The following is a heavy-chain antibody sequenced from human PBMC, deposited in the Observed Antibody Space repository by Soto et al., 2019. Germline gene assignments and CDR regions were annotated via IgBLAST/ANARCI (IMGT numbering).Heavy chain of an antibody. CDR2: INAGNGNT. V-gene: IGHV1-3*01. Sequence: QVKLVQSGAEVKKPGASVKVSCKASGYTFTSYAMHWVRQAPGQRLEWMGWINAGNGNTKYSQKFQGRVTITRDTSASTAYMELSSLRSEDTAVYYCGRRGQEGLTGGWFDPWGQGTLVTVSS. CDR3: GRRGQEGLTGGWFDP. J-gene: IGHJ5*02. D-gene: IGHD3-16*01. CDR1: GYTFTSYA.